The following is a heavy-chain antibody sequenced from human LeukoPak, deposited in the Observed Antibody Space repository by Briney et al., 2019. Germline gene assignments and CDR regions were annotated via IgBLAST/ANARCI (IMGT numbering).Heavy chain of an antibody. Sequence: GGSLRLSCAASGFTFSSYSMNWVRQAPGKGLEWVSGINWNGGSTGYADSVKGRFTISRDNAKNSLYLQMNSLRAEDTALYYCARDLRYSNYLNWFDPWGQGTLVTVSS. V-gene: IGHV3-20*04. CDR1: GFTFSSYS. D-gene: IGHD4-11*01. CDR2: INWNGGST. CDR3: ARDLRYSNYLNWFDP. J-gene: IGHJ5*02.